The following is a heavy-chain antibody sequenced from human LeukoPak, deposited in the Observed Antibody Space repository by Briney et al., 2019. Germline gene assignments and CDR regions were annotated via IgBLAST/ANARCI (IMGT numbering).Heavy chain of an antibody. Sequence: GGSLRLSCAASGFTFSDYYMSWIRQAPGKGLEWVSYISSSGSTIYYADSVKGRFTISRDNAKNSLYLQMNRLRAEDTAVYYCAKDIYGDYLRAFDYWGQGTLVTVSS. CDR3: AKDIYGDYLRAFDY. D-gene: IGHD4-17*01. CDR1: GFTFSDYY. CDR2: ISSSGSTI. V-gene: IGHV3-11*01. J-gene: IGHJ4*02.